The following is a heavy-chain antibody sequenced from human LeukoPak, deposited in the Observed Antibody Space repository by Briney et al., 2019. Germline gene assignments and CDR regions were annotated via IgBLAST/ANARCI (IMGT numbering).Heavy chain of an antibody. Sequence: PGGSLRLSCGASGFTFSHYWMTWVRQAPGKGLEWVAHINQDGSEEHYMDSVKARFTIPRDNAKNSLSLQMNSRRAEDTAVYYCVRDGGVSGYDLLDYWGQGTLVTVSS. CDR2: INQDGSEE. D-gene: IGHD5-12*01. V-gene: IGHV3-7*01. J-gene: IGHJ4*02. CDR3: VRDGGVSGYDLLDY. CDR1: GFTFSHYW.